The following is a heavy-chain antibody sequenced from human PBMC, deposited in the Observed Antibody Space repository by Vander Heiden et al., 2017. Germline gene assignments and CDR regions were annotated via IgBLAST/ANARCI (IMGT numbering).Heavy chain of an antibody. CDR3: ARDLIVVVPAAIVGGMDV. CDR1: GFTFSRYA. Sequence: QVQLVESGGGVVQPGRSLRLSCAASGFTFSRYAMHGVRQAPGKGLEWVAVISYDGSNKYYADSVKGRFTISRDNSKNTLYLQMNSLRAEDTAVYYCARDLIVVVPAAIVGGMDVWGQGTTVTVSS. J-gene: IGHJ6*02. V-gene: IGHV3-30-3*01. D-gene: IGHD2-2*02. CDR2: ISYDGSNK.